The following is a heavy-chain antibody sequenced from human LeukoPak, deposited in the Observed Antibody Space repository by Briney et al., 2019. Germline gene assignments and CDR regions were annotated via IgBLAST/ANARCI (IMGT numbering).Heavy chain of an antibody. Sequence: PGGSLRLSCAASGFTFSSYAMSWVRQAPGKGLEWVSSISSSSSYIYYADSVKGRFTISRDNAKNSLYLQMNSLRAEDTAVYYCARDLVAVAGTVYWGQGTLVTVSS. J-gene: IGHJ4*02. V-gene: IGHV3-21*01. D-gene: IGHD6-19*01. CDR3: ARDLVAVAGTVY. CDR1: GFTFSSYA. CDR2: ISSSSSYI.